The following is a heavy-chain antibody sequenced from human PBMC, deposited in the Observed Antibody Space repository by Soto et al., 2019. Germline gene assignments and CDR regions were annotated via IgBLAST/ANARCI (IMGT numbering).Heavy chain of an antibody. CDR3: AREGGGVFGVALRYGMDV. CDR1: GFTFSSYW. V-gene: IGHV3-7*01. J-gene: IGHJ6*02. D-gene: IGHD3-3*01. Sequence: EVQLVESGGGLVQPGGSLRLSCAASGFTFSSYWMSWARQAPGKGLEWVANIKQDGSEKYYVDSVKGRFTISRDNAKNSLYLQMNSLRAEDTAVYYCAREGGGVFGVALRYGMDVWGQGTTVTVSS. CDR2: IKQDGSEK.